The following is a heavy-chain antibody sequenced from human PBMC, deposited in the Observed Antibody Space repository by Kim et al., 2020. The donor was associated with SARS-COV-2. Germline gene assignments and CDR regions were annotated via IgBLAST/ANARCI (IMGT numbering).Heavy chain of an antibody. D-gene: IGHD3-22*01. CDR3: ARGNYYESMTLSDYYNGMDV. CDR2: ISFDGRNK. V-gene: IGHV3-30*03. J-gene: IGHJ6*02. Sequence: GGSLRLSCTASGVNLGRAAMNWVCQTPGKGLEWVAVISFDGRNKDYADPVKGRFTISRDNARSTLYLEMNSLRVEDTALYYCARGNYYESMTLSDYYNGMDVWGQGTTVTVSS. CDR1: GVNLGRAA.